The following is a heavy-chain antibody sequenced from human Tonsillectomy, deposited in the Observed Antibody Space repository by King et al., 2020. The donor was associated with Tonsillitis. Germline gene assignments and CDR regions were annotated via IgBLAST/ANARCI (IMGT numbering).Heavy chain of an antibody. Sequence: VQLVQSGGGLVQPGGSLRLSCAASGFTFSSYSMNWVRQAPGKGLEWVSYISSSSSTIYYADSVKGRFTISRDNAKSSLYLQMNSLRDEDTAVYYCVPEVDSWYVSDYWGQGTLVTVSS. J-gene: IGHJ4*02. V-gene: IGHV3-48*02. CDR3: VPEVDSWYVSDY. CDR2: ISSSSSTI. D-gene: IGHD6-13*01. CDR1: GFTFSSYS.